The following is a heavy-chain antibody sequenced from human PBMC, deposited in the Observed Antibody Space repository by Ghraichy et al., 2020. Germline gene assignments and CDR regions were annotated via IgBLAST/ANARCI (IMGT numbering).Heavy chain of an antibody. J-gene: IGHJ2*01. CDR3: AKVGHGGSSWYPHWYFDL. Sequence: GGSLRLSCAASGFTFSSYAMSWVRQAPGKGLEWVSAISGSGGSTYYADSVKGRFTISRDNSKNTLYLQMNSLRAEDPAVYYCAKVGHGGSSWYPHWYFDLWGRGTLVTVSS. CDR1: GFTFSSYA. V-gene: IGHV3-23*01. D-gene: IGHD6-13*01. CDR2: ISGSGGST.